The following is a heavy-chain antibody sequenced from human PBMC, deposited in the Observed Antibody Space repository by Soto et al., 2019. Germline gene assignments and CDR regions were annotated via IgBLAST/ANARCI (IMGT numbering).Heavy chain of an antibody. J-gene: IGHJ4*02. CDR1: RFTFSTYA. V-gene: IGHV3-30-3*01. D-gene: IGHD3-10*01. CDR3: ARGLGLDIDS. CDR2: ISFDGSNK. Sequence: QVQLVESGGGVVQPGRSLRLSCAASRFTFSTYAMHWVRQAPGKGLEWVAVISFDGSNKYYADSVKGRFTISRDNSKNPLYLQMNSLGPEDTAMYSCARGLGLDIDSWGQGTLVRVSS.